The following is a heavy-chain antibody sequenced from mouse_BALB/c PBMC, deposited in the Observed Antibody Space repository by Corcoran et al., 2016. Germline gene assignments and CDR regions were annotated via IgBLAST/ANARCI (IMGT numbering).Heavy chain of an antibody. CDR3: ARGDGYGAY. CDR1: GYIFTSYW. V-gene: IGHV1-76*01. D-gene: IGHD2-3*01. Sequence: QVQLKQSGAELVRPGASVKLSWNTSGYIFTSYWIPWVKQRSGQGREWIARIYPGTGITYYNEKFKGKATLTADKSSSTAYMQLSSLKSEDSAVYFCARGDGYGAYWGQGTLVTVSA. J-gene: IGHJ3*01. CDR2: IYPGTGIT.